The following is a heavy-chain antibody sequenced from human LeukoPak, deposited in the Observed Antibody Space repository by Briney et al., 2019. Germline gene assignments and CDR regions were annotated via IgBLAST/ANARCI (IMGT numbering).Heavy chain of an antibody. Sequence: PGGSLRLSCAASGFTFSSYEMNWVRQAPGKGLEWVSYISSSGSTIYYADSVKGRFTTSRDNAKNSLYLQMNSLRAEDTAVYYCARVGAAVTLDYWGQGTLVTVSS. J-gene: IGHJ4*02. CDR2: ISSSGSTI. CDR1: GFTFSSYE. V-gene: IGHV3-48*03. D-gene: IGHD1-26*01. CDR3: ARVGAAVTLDY.